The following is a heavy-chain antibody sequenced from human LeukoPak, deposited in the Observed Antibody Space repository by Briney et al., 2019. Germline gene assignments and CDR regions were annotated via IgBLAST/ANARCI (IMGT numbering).Heavy chain of an antibody. D-gene: IGHD1-26*01. CDR1: GFTFSSYS. CDR3: ARDGWGPYPMTDY. Sequence: PGGSLRLSCAASGFTFSSYSMNWVRQAPGKGLEWVSYISSSSSTIYYADSVKGRFTISRDNAKNSLYLQMNSLRGEDTAVYYCARDGWGPYPMTDYWGQGTLVTVSS. J-gene: IGHJ4*02. CDR2: ISSSSSTI. V-gene: IGHV3-48*01.